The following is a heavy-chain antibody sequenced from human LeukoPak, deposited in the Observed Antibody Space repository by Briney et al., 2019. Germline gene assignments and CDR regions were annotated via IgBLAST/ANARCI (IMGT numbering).Heavy chain of an antibody. CDR2: IGTAGDT. Sequence: GGSLRLSCAASGFTFSDYDMHRVRQATGKGLEWVSAIGTAGDTYYTGSVKGRFTISRENTKNSLYLQMNSLRAGDTAVYYCARVAKERVGGVYYFDYWGQGTLVTVSS. J-gene: IGHJ4*02. CDR3: ARVAKERVGGVYYFDY. V-gene: IGHV3-13*01. CDR1: GFTFSDYD. D-gene: IGHD1-1*01.